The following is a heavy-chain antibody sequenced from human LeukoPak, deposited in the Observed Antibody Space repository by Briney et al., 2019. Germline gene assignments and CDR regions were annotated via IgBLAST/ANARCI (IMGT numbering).Heavy chain of an antibody. CDR3: AREWEAEYSSSWHNAYYFDY. CDR2: IIPIFGTA. V-gene: IGHV1-69*01. CDR1: GGTFISYA. D-gene: IGHD6-13*01. Sequence: ASVKVSCKASGGTFISYAISWVRQAPGQGLEWMGGIIPIFGTANYAQKFQGRVTITADESTSTAYMELSSLRSEDTAVYYCAREWEAEYSSSWHNAYYFDYWGQGTLVTVSS. J-gene: IGHJ4*02.